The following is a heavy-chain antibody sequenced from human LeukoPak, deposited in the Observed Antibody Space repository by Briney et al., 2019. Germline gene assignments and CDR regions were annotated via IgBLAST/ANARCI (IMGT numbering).Heavy chain of an antibody. Sequence: GGSLRLSCAASGFTFSSYGMHWVRQAPGKGLEWVAFIRYDGSNKYYADSVKGRFTISRDNSKNTLYLQMNSLRAEDTAVYYCAKARCELVYFDYWGQGTLVTVSS. CDR3: AKARCELVYFDY. D-gene: IGHD1-26*01. J-gene: IGHJ4*02. CDR1: GFTFSSYG. V-gene: IGHV3-30*02. CDR2: IRYDGSNK.